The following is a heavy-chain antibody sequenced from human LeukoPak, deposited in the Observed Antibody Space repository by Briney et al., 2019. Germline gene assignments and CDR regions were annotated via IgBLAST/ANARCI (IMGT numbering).Heavy chain of an antibody. D-gene: IGHD7-27*01. J-gene: IGHJ4*02. V-gene: IGHV1-2*02. CDR1: GYTFTSYY. Sequence: GASVKVSCKASGYTFTSYYMHWVRQAPGQGLEWMGWINPNSGGTNYAQKFQGRVTMTRDTSISTAYMELSRLRSDDTAVYYCASGLGIRGYYFDYWGQGTLVTVSS. CDR2: INPNSGGT. CDR3: ASGLGIRGYYFDY.